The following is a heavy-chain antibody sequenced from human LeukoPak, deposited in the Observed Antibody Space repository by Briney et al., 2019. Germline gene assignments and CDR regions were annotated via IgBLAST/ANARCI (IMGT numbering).Heavy chain of an antibody. J-gene: IGHJ4*02. D-gene: IGHD3-22*01. Sequence: PGGSLRLSCAASGFTFSSYSMNWVRQAPGKGLEWVSSISSSSSYIYYADSVKGRFTISRDNAKNSLYLQMNSLRAEDTAVYYCARMEGRGYYDSSGYYWGQGTLVTVSS. CDR1: GFTFSSYS. CDR3: ARMEGRGYYDSSGYY. V-gene: IGHV3-21*01. CDR2: ISSSSSYI.